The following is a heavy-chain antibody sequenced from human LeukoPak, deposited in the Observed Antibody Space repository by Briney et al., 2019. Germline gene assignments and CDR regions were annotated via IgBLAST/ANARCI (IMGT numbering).Heavy chain of an antibody. CDR2: ISYDGSNK. J-gene: IGHJ4*02. CDR3: VRDGVGAPPFDY. Sequence: PGGSLRLSCAASGFTFSSYGMHWVRQAPGKGLEWVAVISYDGSNKYYADSVKGRFTISRDNAKNTLFLQMNSLRAEDTAVYYCVRDGVGAPPFDYWGQGALVTVSS. V-gene: IGHV3-30*03. CDR1: GFTFSSYG. D-gene: IGHD1-26*01.